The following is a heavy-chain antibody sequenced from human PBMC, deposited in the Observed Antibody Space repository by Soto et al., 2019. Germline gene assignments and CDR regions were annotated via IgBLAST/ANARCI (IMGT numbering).Heavy chain of an antibody. Sequence: EVQLLESGGGLVQPGGSLRLSCAASGFTFSSYAMSWVRQAPGKGLEWVSAISGSGGSTYYADSVKGRFTISRDNSKNTPYLQMNSLRAEDTAVYYCATLGVAARPPKDYWGQGTLVTVSS. J-gene: IGHJ4*02. CDR2: ISGSGGST. CDR1: GFTFSSYA. V-gene: IGHV3-23*01. CDR3: ATLGVAARPPKDY. D-gene: IGHD6-6*01.